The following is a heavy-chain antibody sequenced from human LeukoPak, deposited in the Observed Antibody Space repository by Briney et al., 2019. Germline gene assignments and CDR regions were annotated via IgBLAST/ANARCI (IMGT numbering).Heavy chain of an antibody. Sequence: ASVKVSCKASGGTFSSYAISWVRQALGQGLEWMGGIIPIFGTANYAQKFQGRVTITADESTSTAYMELSSLRSEDTAVYYCARVRRWGYSSGWSLTYYYGMDVWGQGTTVTVSS. CDR3: ARVRRWGYSSGWSLTYYYGMDV. D-gene: IGHD6-19*01. J-gene: IGHJ6*02. CDR1: GGTFSSYA. CDR2: IIPIFGTA. V-gene: IGHV1-69*13.